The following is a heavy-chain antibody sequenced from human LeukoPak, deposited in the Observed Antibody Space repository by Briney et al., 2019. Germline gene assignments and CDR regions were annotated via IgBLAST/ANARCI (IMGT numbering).Heavy chain of an antibody. V-gene: IGHV3-7*03. D-gene: IGHD3-22*01. J-gene: IGHJ4*02. CDR3: ARDKGDYDSSGFLFVF. CDR1: GFTFSRYW. CDR2: IKQDGSEK. Sequence: GGSLRLSCAASGFTFSRYWMSWVRQVPRKGLEWVANIKQDGSEKYYVDSVKGRFTISRDNAKNSLYLQMNSLRAEDTAVYYCARDKGDYDSSGFLFVFGGQGTLVTVSS.